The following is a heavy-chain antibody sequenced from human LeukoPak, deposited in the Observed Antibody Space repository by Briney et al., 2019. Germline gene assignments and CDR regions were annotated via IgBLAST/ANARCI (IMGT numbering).Heavy chain of an antibody. J-gene: IGHJ2*01. CDR1: GGSISSYY. D-gene: IGHD3-10*01. V-gene: IGHV4-59*01. CDR3: ARVPVRGVISIDWYFDL. Sequence: SKTLSLTCTVSGGSISSYYWSWIRQPPGKGLEWIGYIYYSGSTNYNPSLKSRVTISVDTSKNQFSLKLSSVTAADTAVYYCARVPVRGVISIDWYFDLWGRGTLVTVSS. CDR2: IYYSGST.